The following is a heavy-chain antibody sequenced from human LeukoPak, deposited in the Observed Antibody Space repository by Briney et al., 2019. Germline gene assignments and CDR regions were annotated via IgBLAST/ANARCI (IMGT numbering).Heavy chain of an antibody. Sequence: GGSLRLSCAASGFTFSSYAMSWVRQAPGKGLEWVSAISGSGGSTYYADSVKGRFTISRDNSKNTLYPQMNSLRAEDTPVYYCAKDPDFWSGYLANYFDYWGQGTLVTVSS. D-gene: IGHD3-3*01. V-gene: IGHV3-23*01. CDR3: AKDPDFWSGYLANYFDY. CDR1: GFTFSSYA. J-gene: IGHJ4*02. CDR2: ISGSGGST.